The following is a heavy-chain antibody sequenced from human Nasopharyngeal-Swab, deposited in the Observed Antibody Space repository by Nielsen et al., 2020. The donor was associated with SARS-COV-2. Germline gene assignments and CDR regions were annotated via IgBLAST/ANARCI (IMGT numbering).Heavy chain of an antibody. V-gene: IGHV1-8*01. CDR3: AKGDCGSGWYN. CDR2: MNPNNGDP. D-gene: IGHD6-19*01. CDR1: GYTFTTYD. Sequence: SVTVSCKASGYTFTTYDINWVRQATRQGLEWMGWMNPNNGDPGYAQKFQGRVTMTRNTSISTAYRELSSLRSEDTAVYYCAKGDCGSGWYNWGQGTLVTVSS. J-gene: IGHJ4*02.